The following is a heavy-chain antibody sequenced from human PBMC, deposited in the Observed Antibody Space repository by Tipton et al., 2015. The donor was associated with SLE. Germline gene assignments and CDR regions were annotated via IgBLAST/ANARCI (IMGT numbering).Heavy chain of an antibody. CDR2: IYYSGST. CDR3: AREEYSSGRTEVPWFDP. CDR1: GGSISSYY. D-gene: IGHD6-19*01. V-gene: IGHV4-59*01. J-gene: IGHJ5*02. Sequence: TLSLTCTVSGGSISSYYWSWIRQPPGKGLEWIGYIYYSGSTNYNPSLKSRVTISVDTSKNQFSLKLSSVTAADAAGYYCAREEYSSGRTEVPWFDPWGQGTLVTVSS.